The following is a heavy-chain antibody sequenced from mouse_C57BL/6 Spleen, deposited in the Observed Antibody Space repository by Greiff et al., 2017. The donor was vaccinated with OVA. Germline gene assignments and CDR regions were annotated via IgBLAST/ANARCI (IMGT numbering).Heavy chain of an antibody. Sequence: QVQLQQPGAELVMPGASVKLSCKASGYTFTSYWMHWVKQRPGQGLEWIGKIDPSDSYTNYNQKFKGKSTLTVDKSSGTAYMQLSSLTSEDSAVYYCARGGHHGSITYYVDYWGQGTTLTVSS. CDR1: GYTFTSYW. CDR2: IDPSDSYT. V-gene: IGHV1-69*01. D-gene: IGHD3-3*01. CDR3: ARGGHHGSITYYVDY. J-gene: IGHJ2*01.